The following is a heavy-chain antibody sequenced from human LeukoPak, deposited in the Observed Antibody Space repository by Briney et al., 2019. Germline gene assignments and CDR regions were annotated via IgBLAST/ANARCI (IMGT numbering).Heavy chain of an antibody. Sequence: PGGSLRLSCAASGFTFSRYGMSWVRQAPGKGLEWVSAISGSGGSTYYADSVKGRFTISRDNAKNSVYLQMNSLRAEDTAVYYCARDKIVGATYFDYWGQGTLVTVSS. CDR2: ISGSGGST. D-gene: IGHD1-26*01. CDR1: GFTFSRYG. V-gene: IGHV3-23*01. CDR3: ARDKIVGATYFDY. J-gene: IGHJ4*02.